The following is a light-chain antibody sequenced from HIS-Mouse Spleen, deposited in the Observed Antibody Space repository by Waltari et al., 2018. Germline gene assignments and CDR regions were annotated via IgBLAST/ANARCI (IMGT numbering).Light chain of an antibody. J-gene: IGLJ3*02. CDR2: KDS. CDR3: QSADSSGTWV. Sequence: SYELTQPPSVSVSPGQTARITCSGDALPMQYAYWYPQKPGQAPVPVIYKDSERPSGIPERFSGSSSGTTVTLTISGVQAEDEADYYCQSADSSGTWVFGGGTKLTVL. CDR1: ALPMQY. V-gene: IGLV3-25*03.